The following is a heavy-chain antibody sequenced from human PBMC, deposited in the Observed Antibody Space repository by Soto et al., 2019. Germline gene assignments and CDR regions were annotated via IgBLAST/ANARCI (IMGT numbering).Heavy chain of an antibody. Sequence: QVQLQESGPGLVKPSQTLSLTCTVSGGSISSGGYYWSWIRQHPGKGLEWIGYIYYSGSTYYNPSLKSRVTISVDTSKNQFARKLSSVTAADTAVYYCARGAWSGSYGANWFDPWGQGTLVTVSS. CDR3: ARGAWSGSYGANWFDP. V-gene: IGHV4-31*03. J-gene: IGHJ5*02. CDR2: IYYSGST. CDR1: GGSISSGGYY. D-gene: IGHD1-26*01.